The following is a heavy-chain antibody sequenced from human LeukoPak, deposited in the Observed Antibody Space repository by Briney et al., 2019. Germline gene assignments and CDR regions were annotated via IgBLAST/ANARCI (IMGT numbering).Heavy chain of an antibody. V-gene: IGHV7-4-1*02. D-gene: IGHD3-22*01. Sequence: ASVKVSCKASGYTFTNYAMNWVRQAPGQGLEWMGWINTNTGNPTYAQGFTGRFVFSLDTSVNTSYLQISSLKAEDTAVYYCARDSVPMIVVVIADPEYFQHWGQGTLVTVSS. CDR1: GYTFTNYA. CDR2: INTNTGNP. CDR3: ARDSVPMIVVVIADPEYFQH. J-gene: IGHJ1*01.